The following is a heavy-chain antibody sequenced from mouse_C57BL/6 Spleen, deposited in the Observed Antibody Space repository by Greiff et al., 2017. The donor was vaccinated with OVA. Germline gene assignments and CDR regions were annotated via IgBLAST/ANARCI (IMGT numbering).Heavy chain of an antibody. D-gene: IGHD2-5*01. CDR3: ARGAYYSNYVDY. V-gene: IGHV1-82*01. Sequence: VQLQQSGPELVKPGASVKISCKASGYAFSSSWMNWVKQRPGKGLEWIGRIYPGDGDTNYNGKFKGKATLTADKSSSTAYMQLSSLTSEDSAVYFCARGAYYSNYVDYWGQGTTLTVSS. CDR2: IYPGDGDT. CDR1: GYAFSSSW. J-gene: IGHJ2*01.